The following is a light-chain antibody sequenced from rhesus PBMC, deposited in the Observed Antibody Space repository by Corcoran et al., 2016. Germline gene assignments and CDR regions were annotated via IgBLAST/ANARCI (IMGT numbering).Light chain of an antibody. V-gene: IGKV1-28*03. CDR2: DAS. J-gene: IGKJ1*01. CDR3: LQHNSYPRT. CDR1: QGISSY. Sequence: DIQMTQSPSSLSASVGDTVTITCRASQGISSYLNWFQQKPGTAPKLLIYDASSLESGVPSRFSGSGSWTDFTLTISSLQPEDFAAYYCLQHNSYPRTFGQGTKVEIK.